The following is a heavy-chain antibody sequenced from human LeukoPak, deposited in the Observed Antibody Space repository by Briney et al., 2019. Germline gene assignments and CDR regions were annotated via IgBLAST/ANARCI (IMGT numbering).Heavy chain of an antibody. V-gene: IGHV1-8*01. CDR1: GYTFTSYD. D-gene: IGHD2-15*01. CDR3: ARCIFLGGGGDC. J-gene: IGHJ4*02. CDR2: MNANSGNT. Sequence: ASVKLSCKASGYTFTSYDIDWVRQAPGQGLEWMGWMNANSGNTGYAQKFQGRVPMTRNTYKTTVYMELSSLRSEDTAVYYCARCIFLGGGGDCWGQGTLVTVSS.